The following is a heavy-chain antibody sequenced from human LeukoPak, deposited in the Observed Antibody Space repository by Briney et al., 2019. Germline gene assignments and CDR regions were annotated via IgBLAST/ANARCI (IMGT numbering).Heavy chain of an antibody. CDR3: AKVSAPIAAAGTFDP. D-gene: IGHD6-13*01. CDR2: ISGSGGST. V-gene: IGHV3-23*01. Sequence: GGSLRLSCAAPGFTFSSYTMSWVRQAPGKGLEWVSAISGSGGSTYYADSVKGRFTISRDNSKNTLYLQMNSLRAEDTAVYYCAKVSAPIAAAGTFDPWGQGTLVTVSS. CDR1: GFTFSSYT. J-gene: IGHJ5*02.